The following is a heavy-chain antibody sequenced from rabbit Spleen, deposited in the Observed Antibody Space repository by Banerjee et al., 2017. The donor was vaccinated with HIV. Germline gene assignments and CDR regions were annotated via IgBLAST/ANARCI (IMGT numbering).Heavy chain of an antibody. V-gene: IGHV1S40*01. D-gene: IGHD2-1*01. CDR2: IDSGSSGFT. Sequence: QSLEESGGDLVKPGASLTLTCIASGVSFSGDSYMCWVRQAPGKGLEWIACIDSGSSGFTYFANWAKGRFTISKTSSTTVTLQMTSLTAADTATYFCARGSAAMTAVITGYYLSLWGPGTLVTVS. CDR3: ARGSAAMTAVITGYYLSL. CDR1: GVSFSGDSY. J-gene: IGHJ4*01.